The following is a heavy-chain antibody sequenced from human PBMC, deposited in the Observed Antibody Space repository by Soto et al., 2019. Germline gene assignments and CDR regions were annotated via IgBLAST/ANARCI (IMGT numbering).Heavy chain of an antibody. Sequence: QVQLVQSGAEVKKPGASVKVSCKASGYTFTSYDINWVRQATGQGLEWMGWMNPNSGNTGYAQQFHGRVTMHINTSISTAYMELRSLRSEDTAVYYGARGINYYVSGHEAFGIWGQRPRVPVSS. D-gene: IGHD3-10*01. J-gene: IGHJ3*02. CDR2: MNPNSGNT. CDR1: GYTFTSYD. V-gene: IGHV1-8*01. CDR3: ARGINYYVSGHEAFGI.